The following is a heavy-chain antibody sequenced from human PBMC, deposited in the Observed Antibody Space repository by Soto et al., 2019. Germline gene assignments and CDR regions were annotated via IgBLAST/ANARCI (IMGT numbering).Heavy chain of an antibody. D-gene: IGHD1-7*01. Sequence: SGPTLVNPTQTLTLSCTFSGFSLRTSGVCVSWIRQPPGKALEWLARIDWDDDKYYSTSLKTRLTISKDTSKNQVVLTMTNMDPVDTATYYCAHLPWKYLWHRAPDVNCGRGTPVPVSA. CDR2: IDWDDDK. CDR1: GFSLRTSGVC. CDR3: AHLPWKYLWHRAPDVN. V-gene: IGHV2-70*12. J-gene: IGHJ4*02.